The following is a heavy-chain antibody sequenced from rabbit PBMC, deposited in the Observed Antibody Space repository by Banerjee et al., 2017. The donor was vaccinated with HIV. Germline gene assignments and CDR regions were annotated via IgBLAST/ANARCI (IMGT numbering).Heavy chain of an antibody. CDR1: GFSFSDSYW. CDR2: DNSGLT. CDR3: ARSSSGYDIGDL. J-gene: IGHJ6*01. Sequence: QSLEESGGDLVKPGASLTLTCTASGFSFSDSYWIYWVRQAPGQGLEWLACDNSGLTYYASWAKGRFTISKTSSTTVTRQRTSLTAADTATYFCARSSSGYDIGDLWGPGTLVTVS. V-gene: IGHV1S40*01. D-gene: IGHD1-1*01.